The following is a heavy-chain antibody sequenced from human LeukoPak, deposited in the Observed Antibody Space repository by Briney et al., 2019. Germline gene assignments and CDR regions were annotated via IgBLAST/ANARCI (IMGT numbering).Heavy chain of an antibody. J-gene: IGHJ4*02. CDR2: MNPNSGNT. Sequence: ASVKVSCKASGYTLTSYDINWVRQATGQGLEWMGWMNPNSGNTGYAQRFQGRVTMTRNTSISTAYMELSSLRSEDTAVYYCARGRSIAAAGTISYWGQGTLVTVSS. CDR1: GYTLTSYD. CDR3: ARGRSIAAAGTISY. D-gene: IGHD6-13*01. V-gene: IGHV1-8*01.